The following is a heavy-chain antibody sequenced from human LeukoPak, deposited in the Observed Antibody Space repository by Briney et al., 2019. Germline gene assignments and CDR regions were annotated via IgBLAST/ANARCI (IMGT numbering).Heavy chain of an antibody. V-gene: IGHV4-34*01. CDR2: INHSGYT. CDR1: GGSFSGFY. Sequence: PSETLSLTCAVSGGSFSGFYWSWICQPPGKGLEWIGEINHSGYTNYHPSLKSRVAMSVDASKKQFSLKLSSVTAADTAVYYCARGKGTVSYWGQGTLVSVSS. J-gene: IGHJ4*02. CDR3: ARGKGTVSY. D-gene: IGHD4-11*01.